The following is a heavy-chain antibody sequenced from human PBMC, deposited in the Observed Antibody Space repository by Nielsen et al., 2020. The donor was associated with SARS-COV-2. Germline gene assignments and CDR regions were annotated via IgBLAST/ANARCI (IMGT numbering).Heavy chain of an antibody. J-gene: IGHJ4*02. CDR2: ISSNGGST. D-gene: IGHD3-22*01. V-gene: IGHV3-64D*06. Sequence: GESLKISCSASGFTFSSYAMHWVRQAPGKGLEYVSAISSNGGSTYYADSVKGRFTISRDNSKNTLYLQMSSLRAEDTAVYYCVKEYLMYYYDSSGYYYFDYWGQGTLVTVSS. CDR3: VKEYLMYYYDSSGYYYFDY. CDR1: GFTFSSYA.